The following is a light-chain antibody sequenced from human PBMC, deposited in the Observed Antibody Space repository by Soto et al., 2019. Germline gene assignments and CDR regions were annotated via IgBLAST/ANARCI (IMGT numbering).Light chain of an antibody. CDR2: AAS. J-gene: IGKJ1*01. CDR1: QSISNY. Sequence: DIQMTQSPSSLSASVGDRVTITCRASQSISNYLNWYQHKPGKAPKLLIYAASSLQSGVPSRFSGSGSGTDFTLTISSPQLEDFATYYCQQSYSTAWTFGQGTKVEIK. CDR3: QQSYSTAWT. V-gene: IGKV1-39*01.